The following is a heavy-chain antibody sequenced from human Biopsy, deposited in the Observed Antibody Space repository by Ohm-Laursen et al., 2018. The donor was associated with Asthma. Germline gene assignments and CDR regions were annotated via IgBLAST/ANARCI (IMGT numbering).Heavy chain of an antibody. J-gene: IGHJ6*02. CDR3: ARAVDYSHYYGIDV. V-gene: IGHV1-18*01. Sequence: ASVKVSCKTSGYTFNSAGITWVRQAPGQGFEWMGWISVYNGNTKVAQKLQDRVTMITDISTSTAYMELRSLGSDDTAVYFCARAVDYSHYYGIDVWGQGTTVTVS. CDR2: ISVYNGNT. D-gene: IGHD3-10*01. CDR1: GYTFNSAG.